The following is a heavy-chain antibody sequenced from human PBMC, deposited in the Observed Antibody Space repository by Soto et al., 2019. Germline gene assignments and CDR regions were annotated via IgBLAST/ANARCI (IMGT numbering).Heavy chain of an antibody. CDR2: ISDDGDKR. D-gene: IGHD1-26*01. CDR3: AKARVRIVGANAFDY. CDR1: GFTFSNYG. J-gene: IGHJ4*02. Sequence: PGGSLRLSCVGCGFTFSNYGMHWVRQPPGKGLEWVALISDDGDKRYYADSVRGRRIISRDNSKDTLYLQMNSLGPDDTAVYFCAKARVRIVGANAFDYWGQGT. V-gene: IGHV3-30*18.